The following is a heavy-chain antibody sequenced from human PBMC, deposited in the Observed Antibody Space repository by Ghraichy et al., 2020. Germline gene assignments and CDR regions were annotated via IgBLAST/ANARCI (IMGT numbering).Heavy chain of an antibody. CDR3: ARLEGETYYDILTD. V-gene: IGHV4-59*08. CDR2: IYYSGST. D-gene: IGHD3-9*01. Sequence: SETLSLTCTVSGGSISSYYWSWIRQPPGKGLEWIGYIYYSGSTNYNPSLKSRVTISVDTSKNQFSLKLSSVTAADTAVYYCARLEGETYYDILTDWGQGTLVTVSS. J-gene: IGHJ4*02. CDR1: GGSISSYY.